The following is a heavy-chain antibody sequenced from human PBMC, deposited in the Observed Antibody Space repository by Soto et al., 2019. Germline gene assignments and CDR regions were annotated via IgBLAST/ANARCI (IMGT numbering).Heavy chain of an antibody. V-gene: IGHV2-5*02. D-gene: IGHD6-13*01. J-gene: IGHJ6*02. CDR2: IYWDDNK. CDR3: AHHFPVAAAGPRYYYGMDL. CDR1: GFSLSTGGVG. Sequence: QITLKESGPTLVKPTQTLTLTCTFSGFSLSTGGVGVGWIRQPPGKALEWLALIYWDDNKHYSPSLKSRLTHTKEPPKNPEVLTITNIHPVDTATDYCAHHFPVAAAGPRYYYGMDLWGPPTTAAVSS.